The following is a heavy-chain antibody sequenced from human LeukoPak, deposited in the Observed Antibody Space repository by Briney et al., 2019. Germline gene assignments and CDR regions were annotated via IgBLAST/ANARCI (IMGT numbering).Heavy chain of an antibody. Sequence: GGSLRLSCAASGFTVSSNYMSWVRQAPGKGLEWVSAISGSGGSTYYADSVKGRFTISRDNSKNTLYLQMNSLRAEDTAVYYCAKDGSGGYDIDPHDALDIWGQGTMVTVSS. J-gene: IGHJ3*02. CDR3: AKDGSGGYDIDPHDALDI. V-gene: IGHV3-23*01. D-gene: IGHD5-12*01. CDR1: GFTVSSNY. CDR2: ISGSGGST.